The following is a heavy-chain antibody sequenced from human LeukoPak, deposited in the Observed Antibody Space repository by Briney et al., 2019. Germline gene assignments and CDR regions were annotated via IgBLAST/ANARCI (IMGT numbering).Heavy chain of an antibody. CDR1: GFTFSSYA. V-gene: IGHV3-23*01. CDR3: AKRANGYSYGPNWFDP. J-gene: IGHJ5*02. Sequence: GGSLRLSCAASGFTFSSYAMSWVRQAPGKGLEWVSAISGSGGSTYYADSVKGRFTISRDNSKNTLYLQMNSLRAEDTAVYYCAKRANGYSYGPNWFDPWGRGTLVTVSS. D-gene: IGHD5-18*01. CDR2: ISGSGGST.